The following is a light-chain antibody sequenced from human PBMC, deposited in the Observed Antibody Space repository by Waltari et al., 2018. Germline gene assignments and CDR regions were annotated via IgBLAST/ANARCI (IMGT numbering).Light chain of an antibody. CDR2: GAS. CDR1: QSVSSSY. Sequence: EIVLTQSPGTLPLSPGERATLSCRASQSVSSSYLACFQQKPGQAPRLLIYGASNRATGIPDSFSGSGSGTDFTLTINRLEPEDFAVYFCQQYGTSPWTFGQGTKVEIK. CDR3: QQYGTSPWT. J-gene: IGKJ1*01. V-gene: IGKV3-20*01.